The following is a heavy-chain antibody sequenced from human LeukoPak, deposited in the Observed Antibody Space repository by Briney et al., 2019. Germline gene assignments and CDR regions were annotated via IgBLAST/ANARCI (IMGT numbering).Heavy chain of an antibody. D-gene: IGHD3-16*01. CDR2: INHSGAT. CDR3: ASDRHYYGASWHHYMNV. Sequence: PSETLSLTCVVNGGSFSGYYWSWIRQPPGKGLEWIGEINHSGATNYNPSLKSRVTISVDTSKNQFSLRLSSVTAADTAMYYCASDRHYYGASWHHYMNVWDKGVTVTVSS. J-gene: IGHJ6*03. V-gene: IGHV4-34*01. CDR1: GGSFSGYY.